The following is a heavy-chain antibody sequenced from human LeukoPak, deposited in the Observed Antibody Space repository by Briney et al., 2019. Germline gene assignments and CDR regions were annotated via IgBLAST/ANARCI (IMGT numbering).Heavy chain of an antibody. CDR1: GFTFSSYW. J-gene: IGHJ4*02. CDR2: IKQDGSEK. D-gene: IGHD2-2*01. V-gene: IGHV3-7*05. CDR3: ARDQRYCSSSSCPWEPFDY. Sequence: GGSLRLSCAASGFTFSSYWMGWVRQAPGKGLEWVANIKQDGSEKYYVDPVKGRFTISRDNAKNSLYLQMNSLRAEDTAVYYCARDQRYCSSSSCPWEPFDYWGQGTLVTVSS.